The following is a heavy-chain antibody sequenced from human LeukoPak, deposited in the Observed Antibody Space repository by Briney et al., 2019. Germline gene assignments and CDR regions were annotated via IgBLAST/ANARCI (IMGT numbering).Heavy chain of an antibody. CDR1: GYTFTSYY. CDR3: ARDRSKSFAY. D-gene: IGHD3-3*02. V-gene: IGHV1-46*01. CDR2: INPSGGST. J-gene: IGHJ4*02. Sequence: ASVKVSCKASGYTFTSYYMHWVRQAPGQGLEWMGIINPSGGSTSYAQKFQGRVTMTRDTSISTAYMELSRLRSDDTAVYYCARDRSKSFAYWGQGTLVTVSS.